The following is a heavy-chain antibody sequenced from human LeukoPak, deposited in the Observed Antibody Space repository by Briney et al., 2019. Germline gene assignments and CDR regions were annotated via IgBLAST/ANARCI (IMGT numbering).Heavy chain of an antibody. J-gene: IGHJ4*02. CDR3: ARDRYCSGGSCSHQFDY. Sequence: ASVKVSCKASGYTFTSHDINWVRQATGQGLEWMGWINTNTGNPTYAQGFTGRFVFSLDTSVSTAYLQISSLKAEDTAVYYCARDRYCSGGSCSHQFDYWGQGTLVTVSP. CDR1: GYTFTSHD. CDR2: INTNTGNP. D-gene: IGHD2-15*01. V-gene: IGHV7-4-1*02.